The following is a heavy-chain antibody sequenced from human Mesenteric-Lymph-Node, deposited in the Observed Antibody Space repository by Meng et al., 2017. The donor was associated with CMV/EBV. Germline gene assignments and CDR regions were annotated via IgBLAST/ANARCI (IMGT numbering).Heavy chain of an antibody. V-gene: IGHV3-11*04. CDR2: ISSSGSTI. J-gene: IGHJ3*02. CDR3: ARPHSGAYPWAFDI. Sequence: GESLKISCAASGFTFSDYYMSWIRQAPGKGLEWVSYISSSGSTIYYADSVKGRFTISIDASKNTLYLQMSSLRPEDTAVYYCARPHSGAYPWAFDIWGQGTLVTVSS. D-gene: IGHD1-26*01. CDR1: GFTFSDYY.